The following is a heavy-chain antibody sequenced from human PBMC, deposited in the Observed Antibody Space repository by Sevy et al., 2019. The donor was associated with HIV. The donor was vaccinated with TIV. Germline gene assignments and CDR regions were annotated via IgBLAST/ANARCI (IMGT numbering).Heavy chain of an antibody. CDR2: IRYDETTR. V-gene: IGHV3-30*02. CDR3: AKGLGMVQGALLSEDL. CDR1: GFTFRSYG. Sequence: GGSLRLSCAASGFTFRSYGMHWVRQAPGKGLEWVAFIRYDETTRYYADSVKGRFTISRDNSKNTLYLQMNSLRPEDTSVYYCAKGLGMVQGALLSEDLWGQGTMVTVSS. D-gene: IGHD3-10*01. J-gene: IGHJ3*01.